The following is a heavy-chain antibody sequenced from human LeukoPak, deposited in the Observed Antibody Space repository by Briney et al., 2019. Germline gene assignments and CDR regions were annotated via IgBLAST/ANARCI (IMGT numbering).Heavy chain of an antibody. Sequence: GGSLRLSCAASGFTFSSYGMHWVRQAPGEGLEWVAFTRYDGSNKYYADSVKGRFTISRDNSKNTLYLQMNSLRAEDTAVYYCAKVAGKYYYGSGSYYDYWGQGTLVTVSS. CDR3: AKVAGKYYYGSGSYYDY. D-gene: IGHD3-10*01. V-gene: IGHV3-30*02. CDR2: TRYDGSNK. J-gene: IGHJ4*02. CDR1: GFTFSSYG.